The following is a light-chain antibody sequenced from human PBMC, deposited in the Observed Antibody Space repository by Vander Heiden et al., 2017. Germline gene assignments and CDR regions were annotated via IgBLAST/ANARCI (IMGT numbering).Light chain of an antibody. J-gene: IGLJ3*02. CDR3: SSFATSNNWV. CDR2: EVS. CDR1: SSDIGYYNY. Sequence: QSALTQPPSASGSPGQSVTISCTGTSSDIGYYNYVSWYQQYPGKAPKLMIYEVSKRPSGVPDRFSGSKSGTTASLTVSGLQAEDEADYYGSSFATSNNWVFGGGTKLTVL. V-gene: IGLV2-8*01.